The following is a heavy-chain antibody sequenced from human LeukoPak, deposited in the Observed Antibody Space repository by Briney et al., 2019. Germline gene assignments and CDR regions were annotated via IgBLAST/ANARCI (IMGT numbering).Heavy chain of an antibody. Sequence: PGGSLRLSCAASGFTFSRYWMHWVRQAPGKGLEWVAVIWYDGSNKYYADSVKGRFTISRDNSKNTLYLQMNSLRAEDTAVYYCATGIAAAGNHDAFDIWGQGTMVTVSS. V-gene: IGHV3-33*08. CDR1: GFTFSRYW. J-gene: IGHJ3*02. CDR2: IWYDGSNK. D-gene: IGHD6-13*01. CDR3: ATGIAAAGNHDAFDI.